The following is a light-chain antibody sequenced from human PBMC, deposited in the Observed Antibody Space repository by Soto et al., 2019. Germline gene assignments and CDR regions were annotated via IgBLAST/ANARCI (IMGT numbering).Light chain of an antibody. CDR2: DVS. CDR3: FSYAGGYSFV. CDR1: SRDVGGYNY. V-gene: IGLV2-11*01. Sequence: QSALTQPRSGSGSPGQSVTITCTGTSRDVGGYNYVSWYQQHSGKAPKLMIFDVSQRPSGVPDRFSGSKFGSTASLTISGLQAEDEAAYYCFSYAGGYSFVFGTGTKVTVL. J-gene: IGLJ1*01.